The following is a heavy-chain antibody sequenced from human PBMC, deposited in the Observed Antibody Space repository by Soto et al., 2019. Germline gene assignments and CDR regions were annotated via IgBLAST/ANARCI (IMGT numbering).Heavy chain of an antibody. V-gene: IGHV4-34*01. D-gene: IGHD2-15*01. CDR2: INHSVST. Sequence: SETLSLTCAVYGGSFSGYYWSWIRQPPGKGLEWIGEINHSVSTNYNPSLKSRVTISVDTSKNQFSLKLSSVTAADTAVYYCARGRQRYCSGGSCYSNWFAPWGQGTLVTVSS. CDR1: GGSFSGYY. CDR3: ARGRQRYCSGGSCYSNWFAP. J-gene: IGHJ5*02.